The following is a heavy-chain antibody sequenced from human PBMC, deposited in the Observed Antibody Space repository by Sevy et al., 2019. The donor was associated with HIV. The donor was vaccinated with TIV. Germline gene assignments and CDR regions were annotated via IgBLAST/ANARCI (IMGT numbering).Heavy chain of an antibody. Sequence: GGSLRLSCAASGFTFSSYAMHWVRQAPGKGLEWVATIWYDGSNKYYADSVKGRFTISRDNSKNTLYLQMNSLRAEDTAIYYCARESGSDWFLDYWGQGNLVTVSS. J-gene: IGHJ4*02. CDR3: ARESGSDWFLDY. V-gene: IGHV3-33*08. CDR1: GFTFSSYA. CDR2: IWYDGSNK. D-gene: IGHD6-19*01.